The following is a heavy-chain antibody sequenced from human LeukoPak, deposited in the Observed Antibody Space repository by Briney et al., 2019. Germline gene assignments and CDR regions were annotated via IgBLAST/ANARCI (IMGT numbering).Heavy chain of an antibody. CDR2: ISAYSGNT. CDR3: ARVGMITFGGVIAPDS. D-gene: IGHD3-16*02. V-gene: IGHV1-18*01. Sequence: ASVKVSCKASGYTFTSYGISWVRQAPGQGLEWMGWISAYSGNTNYAQKLQGRVTMTTDTSTSTAYMELRSLRSDDTAVYYCARVGMITFGGVIAPDSWGQGTLVTVSS. CDR1: GYTFTSYG. J-gene: IGHJ5*02.